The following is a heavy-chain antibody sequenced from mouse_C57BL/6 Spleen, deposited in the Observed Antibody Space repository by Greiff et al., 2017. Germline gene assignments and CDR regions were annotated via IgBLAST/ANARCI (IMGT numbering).Heavy chain of an antibody. CDR2: ISSGGSYT. CDR3: ARHAWVYAMDD. J-gene: IGHJ4*01. CDR1: GFTFSSYG. D-gene: IGHD4-1*01. Sequence: EVMLVESGGDLVKPGGSLKLSCAASGFTFSSYGMSWVRQTPDKRLEWVATISSGGSYTYYPDSVKGLFTISSDNAKNTLYLQMSSLKSEDTAMYYCARHAWVYAMDDWGQGTSVTVSS. V-gene: IGHV5-6*02.